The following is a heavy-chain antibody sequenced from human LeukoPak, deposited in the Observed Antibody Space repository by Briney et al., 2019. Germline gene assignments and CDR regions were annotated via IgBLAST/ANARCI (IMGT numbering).Heavy chain of an antibody. CDR2: INHSGST. CDR1: GGSFSGYY. V-gene: IGHV4-34*01. J-gene: IGHJ5*02. CDR3: ARKSSVTTVINWFDP. Sequence: SGTLSLTCAVYGGSFSGYYWSWICQPPGKRLEWIGEINHSGSTNYNPSLKSRVTISVDTSKNQFSLKLSSVTAADTAVYYCARKSSVTTVINWFDPWGQGTLVTVSS. D-gene: IGHD4-17*01.